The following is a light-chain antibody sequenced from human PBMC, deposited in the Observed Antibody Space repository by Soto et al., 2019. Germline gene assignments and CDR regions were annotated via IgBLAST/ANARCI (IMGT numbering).Light chain of an antibody. Sequence: EIVLTQSPGTLSLSPGERATLSCRASQSVSSSYLAWYQQKPGQATRLLIYGASSRATGIPDRFSGSGSGTDFTLTISRLEPEYFAAYYCQQYGSPLMCTFGQGPKLQLK. V-gene: IGKV3-20*01. CDR2: GAS. CDR3: QQYGSPLMCT. J-gene: IGKJ2*02. CDR1: QSVSSSY.